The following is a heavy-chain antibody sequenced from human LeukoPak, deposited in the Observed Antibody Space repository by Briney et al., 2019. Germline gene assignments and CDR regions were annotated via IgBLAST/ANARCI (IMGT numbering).Heavy chain of an antibody. V-gene: IGHV3-21*01. J-gene: IGHJ4*02. CDR3: AIDRYSSGWYTFDY. CDR2: ISSSSSYI. D-gene: IGHD6-19*01. Sequence: PGGALRLSCAASGFTFSNFCIKWVRQAPGKGRGWVSFISSSSSYISYADSVKGRFTISRDNAKNSLDLQMNGLRAEDTAVYYCAIDRYSSGWYTFDYWGQGTLVTVSS. CDR1: GFTFSNFC.